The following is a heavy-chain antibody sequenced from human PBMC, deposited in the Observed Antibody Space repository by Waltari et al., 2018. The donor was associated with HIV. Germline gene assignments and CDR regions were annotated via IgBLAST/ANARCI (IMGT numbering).Heavy chain of an antibody. CDR3: ARGPHTSIFGVVKYFQP. V-gene: IGHV4-34*02. Sequence: QVQLQQWGTGLLMPSETLSLTCAVYGGSSTAYYWTWIRQSPGNGLEWIGEIDHSGSTNYNRSLKSRVTISVDASKNQFSLKWTSVTAADTGLYYCARGPHTSIFGVVKYFQPWGQGTLVIVSS. J-gene: IGHJ1*01. CDR2: IDHSGST. D-gene: IGHD3-3*01. CDR1: GGSSTAYY.